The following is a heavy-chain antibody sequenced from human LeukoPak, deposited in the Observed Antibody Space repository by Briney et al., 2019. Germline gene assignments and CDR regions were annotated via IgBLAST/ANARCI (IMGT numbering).Heavy chain of an antibody. CDR2: ISVHNGNT. CDR3: ATVALWFGEYPGGFDP. J-gene: IGHJ5*02. Sequence: ASVKVSCKTSGYSFASYDISWVRQAPGQGLEWMGWISVHNGNTNYAQKVKGRVTMTTDTSTATVYMELSSLRSEDTAVYYCATVALWFGEYPGGFDPWGQGTLVTVSS. CDR1: GYSFASYD. D-gene: IGHD3-10*01. V-gene: IGHV1-18*01.